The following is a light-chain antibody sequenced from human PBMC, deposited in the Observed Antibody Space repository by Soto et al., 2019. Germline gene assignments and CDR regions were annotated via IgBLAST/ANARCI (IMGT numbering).Light chain of an antibody. CDR3: QQSYSTPRT. V-gene: IGKV1-39*01. Sequence: DLPMTQSPSSLSASVGDRVTITCRASQSISSYLNWYQQKPGKAPKLLIYAASSLQSRVPSRFSGSGSGTDFTLTSSSLQPEDFATYYCQQSYSTPRTFGQGTKVEIK. CDR1: QSISSY. CDR2: AAS. J-gene: IGKJ1*01.